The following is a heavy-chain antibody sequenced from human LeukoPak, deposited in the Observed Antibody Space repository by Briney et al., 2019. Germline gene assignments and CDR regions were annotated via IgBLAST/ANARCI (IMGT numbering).Heavy chain of an antibody. CDR2: ISSSSSYI. CDR3: AREDNWNYVLDY. V-gene: IGHV3-21*01. J-gene: IGHJ4*02. Sequence: GGSLRLSCAASGFTFSSYSMNWVRQAPGKGLEWVSSISSSSSYIYYADSVKGRFTISRDNAKNSLYLQMNSLRAEDTAVYYCAREDNWNYVLDYWGQGTLVTVSS. D-gene: IGHD1-7*01. CDR1: GFTFSSYS.